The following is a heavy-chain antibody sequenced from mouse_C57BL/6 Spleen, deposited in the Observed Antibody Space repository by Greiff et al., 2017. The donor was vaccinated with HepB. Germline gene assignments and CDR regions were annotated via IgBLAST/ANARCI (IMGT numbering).Heavy chain of an antibody. J-gene: IGHJ2*01. D-gene: IGHD1-1*01. CDR1: GYTFTSYW. V-gene: IGHV1-50*01. CDR3: ARGTTVVAGDY. CDR2: IDPSDSYT. Sequence: QVQLQQPGAELVKPGASVKPSCKASGYTFTSYWMQWVKQRPGQGLEWIGEIDPSDSYTNYNQKFKGKATLTVDTSSSTAYMQLSSLTSEDSAVYYCARGTTVVAGDYWGQGTTLTVSS.